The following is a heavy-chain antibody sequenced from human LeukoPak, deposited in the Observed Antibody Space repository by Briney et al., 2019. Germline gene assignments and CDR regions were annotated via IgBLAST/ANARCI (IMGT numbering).Heavy chain of an antibody. CDR3: ARVDDFWSGYWSEDY. CDR2: ISAYNGNT. V-gene: IGHV1-18*01. J-gene: IGHJ4*02. D-gene: IGHD3-3*01. CDR1: GYTFTSNG. Sequence: ASVTVTCKASGYTFTSNGKSWVRQAPGQGLEWMGWISAYNGNTNYAQKLQGRVTMTTDTPRSPAYMELRSLRSDDTAVYYCARVDDFWSGYWSEDYWGQGPLVTVSS.